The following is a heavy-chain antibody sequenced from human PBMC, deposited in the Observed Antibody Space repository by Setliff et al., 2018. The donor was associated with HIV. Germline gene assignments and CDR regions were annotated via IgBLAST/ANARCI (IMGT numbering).Heavy chain of an antibody. V-gene: IGHV3-23*01. J-gene: IGHJ6*02. D-gene: IGHD6-13*01. CDR2: ISGSGGST. Sequence: GGSLRLSCAASGFTFSSYAMSWVRQAPGKGLEWVSAISGSGGSTYYADSVKGRFTISRDNSKNTLYLQMNSLRAEDTAVYYCARESGGIAALVHYYGMDVWGQGTTVTV. CDR3: ARESGGIAALVHYYGMDV. CDR1: GFTFSSYA.